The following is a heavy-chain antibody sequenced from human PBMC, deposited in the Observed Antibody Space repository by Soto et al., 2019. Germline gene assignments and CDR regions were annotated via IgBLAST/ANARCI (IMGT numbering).Heavy chain of an antibody. CDR3: VKDRSDTWSFDY. V-gene: IGHV3-30*18. D-gene: IGHD2-8*02. CDR2: TSYDGRNN. J-gene: IGHJ4*02. CDR1: GSIFSSYG. Sequence: PGGSLRLSCAVSGSIFSSYGMHWVRQAPGKGLEWVAVTSYDGRNNNYADSVRGRFTISRDNSRKTLYLQMNGLRTEDTAVYYCVKDRSDTWSFDYWGQGTLVTVSS.